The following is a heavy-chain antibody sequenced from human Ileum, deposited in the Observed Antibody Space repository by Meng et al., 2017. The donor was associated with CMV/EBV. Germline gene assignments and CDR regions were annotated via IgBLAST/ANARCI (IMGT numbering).Heavy chain of an antibody. CDR3: AKGWTGGSGSFSHY. CDR1: GFTFSSYA. CDR2: ISGTGGTA. J-gene: IGHJ4*02. V-gene: IGHV3-23*01. D-gene: IGHD3-10*01. Sequence: GGSLRLSCAASGFTFSSYAMSWVRQAPGKGLEWVSTISGTGGTAYYADSVKGRFTISRDNSKNTLYLQMNSLRAEDTAVFYCAKGWTGGSGSFSHYWGQGTLVTVSS.